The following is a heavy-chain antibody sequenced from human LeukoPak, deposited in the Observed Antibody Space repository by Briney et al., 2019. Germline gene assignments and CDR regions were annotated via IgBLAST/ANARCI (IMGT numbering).Heavy chain of an antibody. D-gene: IGHD6-6*01. CDR2: IWYDGSNK. CDR3: ARDLSSSSYYYYGMDV. Sequence: GGSLRLSCAASGFTFSSYGMHWVRQAPGQGLEWVAVIWYDGSNKYYADSVKGRFTISRDNSKNTLYLQMNSLRAEDTAVYYCARDLSSSSYYYYGMDVWGQGTTVTVSS. J-gene: IGHJ6*02. V-gene: IGHV3-33*01. CDR1: GFTFSSYG.